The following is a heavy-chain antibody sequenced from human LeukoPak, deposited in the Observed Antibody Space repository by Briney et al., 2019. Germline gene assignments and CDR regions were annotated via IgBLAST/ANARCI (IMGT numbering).Heavy chain of an antibody. V-gene: IGHV3-48*02. CDR2: ISGGSSTI. J-gene: IGHJ4*02. D-gene: IGHD3-10*01. CDR3: ARRDYGSGSFFGIDY. Sequence: GGSLRLSCAASGFTFRSYTMHWVRQAPGKGLEWISSISGGSSTIYYADSGKGRFTISRDNARNSLYLQMNSLRDEDTAVYYCARRDYGSGSFFGIDYWGQGTLVTVSS. CDR1: GFTFRSYT.